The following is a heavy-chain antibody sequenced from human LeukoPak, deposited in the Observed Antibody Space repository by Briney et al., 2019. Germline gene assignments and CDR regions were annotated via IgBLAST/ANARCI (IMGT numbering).Heavy chain of an antibody. V-gene: IGHV1-69-2*01. CDR2: VDPEDGET. J-gene: IGHJ4*02. CDR1: GYTFTDYY. CDR3: ATAVATTEIDY. D-gene: IGHD4-23*01. Sequence: ASVKVSCKVSGYTFTDYYMHWVQQAPGNGLEWMGLVDPEDGETIYAEKFQGRVTITADTSTDTAYMELSSLRAEDTAVYYCATAVATTEIDYWGQGTLVTVSS.